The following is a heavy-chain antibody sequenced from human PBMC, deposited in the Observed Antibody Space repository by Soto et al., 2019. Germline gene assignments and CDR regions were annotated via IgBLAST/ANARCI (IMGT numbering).Heavy chain of an antibody. CDR2: IYYSGST. V-gene: IGHV4-59*08. J-gene: IGHJ4*02. D-gene: IGHD3-22*01. CDR3: ARLGGYYQAFDQ. CDR1: RCSITGYY. Sequence: SETLSLTFPVPRCSITGYYWSCFRQPPGKGLEWIGYIYYSGSTTYTPSLKSRVTIAVDTSKNQFSLRLNSVTAADTAVYYCARLGGYYQAFDQWGQGSLVTVS.